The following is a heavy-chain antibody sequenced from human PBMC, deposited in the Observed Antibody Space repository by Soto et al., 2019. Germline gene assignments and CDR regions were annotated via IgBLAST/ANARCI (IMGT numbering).Heavy chain of an antibody. D-gene: IGHD1-26*01. J-gene: IGHJ3*02. CDR1: GFTFSSYG. CDR2: IWYDGSNK. CDR3: ARVSGSSYDAFDI. Sequence: QVQLVESGGGVVQPGRSLRLSCAASGFTFSSYGMHWVRQAPGKGLEWVAVIWYDGSNKYYADSVKGRFTLSRDNSKNTLYLQMSSLRAADTAVYYCARVSGSSYDAFDIWGQGTMVTVSS. V-gene: IGHV3-33*01.